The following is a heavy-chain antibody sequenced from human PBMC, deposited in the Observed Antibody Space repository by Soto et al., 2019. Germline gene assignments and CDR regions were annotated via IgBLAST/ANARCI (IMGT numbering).Heavy chain of an antibody. J-gene: IGHJ4*02. D-gene: IGHD3-10*01. CDR1: GFTFSSYG. Sequence: GGSLRLSCAASGFTFSSYGMHWVRQAPGKGLEWVAVIWYDGSNKYYADSVKGRFTISRDNSKNTLYLQMNSLRAEDTAVYYCAVGGYYGSGMFPFDYWGQGTLVTVSS. CDR3: AVGGYYGSGMFPFDY. CDR2: IWYDGSNK. V-gene: IGHV3-33*01.